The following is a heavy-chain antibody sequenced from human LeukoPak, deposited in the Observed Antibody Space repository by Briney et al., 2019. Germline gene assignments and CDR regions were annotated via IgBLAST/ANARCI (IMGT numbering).Heavy chain of an antibody. V-gene: IGHV3-30-3*01. Sequence: GGFLRLSCAASGFTFNSYAMHWVRQAPGKGLEWVAVISYDGSNKYYADSVKGRFTISRDNSKNTLYLQMNSLRAEDTAVYYCASEEYDSSGYYRNLDYWGQGTLVTVSS. CDR1: GFTFNSYA. J-gene: IGHJ4*02. CDR2: ISYDGSNK. CDR3: ASEEYDSSGYYRNLDY. D-gene: IGHD3-22*01.